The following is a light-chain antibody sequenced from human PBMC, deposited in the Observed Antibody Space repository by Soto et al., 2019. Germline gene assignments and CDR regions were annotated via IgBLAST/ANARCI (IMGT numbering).Light chain of an antibody. CDR1: QSVLYSSNNKNY. J-gene: IGKJ1*01. Sequence: DIVRTQSPDSLAVSLGERATINCKSSQSVLYSSNNKNYLAWYQQKPGQPPKLLIYWASTRESGVPDRFSGSGSGTDFTLTISSLQTEDVAVYYCQQYSSPPRAFGQGTKVDIK. V-gene: IGKV4-1*01. CDR2: WAS. CDR3: QQYSSPPRA.